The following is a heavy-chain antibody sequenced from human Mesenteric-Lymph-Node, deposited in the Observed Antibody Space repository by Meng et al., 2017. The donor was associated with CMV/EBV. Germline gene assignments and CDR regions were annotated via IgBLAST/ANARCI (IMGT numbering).Heavy chain of an antibody. CDR3: APRPSSSTWYRGAEYFQH. CDR2: IYWDDAK. D-gene: IGHD6-13*01. CDR1: LITSGVC. Sequence: LITSGVCVGWMRQSPGKALEWLGLIYWDDAKTYSPSLKSSVTITKNTSRNQVFLTMTNMDPADTATYCCAPRPSSSTWYRGAEYFQHWGQGTLVTVS. V-gene: IGHV2-5*02. J-gene: IGHJ1*01.